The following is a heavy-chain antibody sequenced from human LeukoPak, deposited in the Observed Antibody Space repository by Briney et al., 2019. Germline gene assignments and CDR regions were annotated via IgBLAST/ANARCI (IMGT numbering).Heavy chain of an antibody. V-gene: IGHV3-21*01. CDR3: ARGRGLPGPLDY. CDR2: ISSSSSHI. J-gene: IGHJ4*02. CDR1: GFTFSSYS. Sequence: VKPGGSLRLSCAASGFTFSSYSMNWVRQAPGKGLEWVSSISSSSSHIYYADSVKGRFTISRDNAKNSLYLQMNSLRAEDTAVYYCARGRGLPGPLDYWGQGTLVTVSS. D-gene: IGHD3-10*01.